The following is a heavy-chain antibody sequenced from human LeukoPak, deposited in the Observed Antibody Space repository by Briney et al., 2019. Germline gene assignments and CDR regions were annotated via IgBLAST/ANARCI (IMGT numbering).Heavy chain of an antibody. D-gene: IGHD5-12*01. CDR2: LYSGGTT. CDR3: ARVNRGAYDS. Sequence: GGTLRLSCAASGFTFISYGMTWVRQAPGKGLEWISVLYSGGTTYYADSVKGRFSISRDNSNNTLYLQMNSLRAEDTAVYYCARVNRGAYDSWGQGTLVTVSS. V-gene: IGHV3-53*01. CDR1: GFTFISYG. J-gene: IGHJ5*02.